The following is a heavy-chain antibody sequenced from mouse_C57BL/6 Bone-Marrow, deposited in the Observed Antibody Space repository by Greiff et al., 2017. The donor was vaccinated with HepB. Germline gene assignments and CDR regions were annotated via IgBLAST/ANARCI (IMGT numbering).Heavy chain of an antibody. J-gene: IGHJ1*03. CDR3: AREGGYYFHWCFDV. CDR1: GYTFTDYY. V-gene: IGHV1-76*01. D-gene: IGHD2-3*01. Sequence: QVQLQQSGAELVRPGASVKLSCKASGYTFTDYYINWVKKRPGQGLEWIARIYPGSGNTYYNEKFKGKATLTAEKSSSTAYMQLSSLTSEDSAVYFCAREGGYYFHWCFDVWGTGTTVTVSS. CDR2: IYPGSGNT.